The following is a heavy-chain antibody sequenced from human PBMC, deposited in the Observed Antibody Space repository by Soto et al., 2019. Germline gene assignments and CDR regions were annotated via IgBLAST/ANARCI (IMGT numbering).Heavy chain of an antibody. CDR3: ASSITIFGVVIPDAFDI. Sequence: GGSLRLSCAASGFTVSSKYMSWVRQAPGKGLEWVSRINSDGSSTSYADSVKGRFTISRDNAKNTLYLQMNSLRAEDTAVYYCASSITIFGVVIPDAFDIWGQGTMVTVSS. J-gene: IGHJ3*02. V-gene: IGHV3-74*01. CDR1: GFTVSSKY. CDR2: INSDGSST. D-gene: IGHD3-3*01.